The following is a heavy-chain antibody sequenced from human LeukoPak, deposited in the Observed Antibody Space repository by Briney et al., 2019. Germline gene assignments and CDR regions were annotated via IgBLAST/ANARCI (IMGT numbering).Heavy chain of an antibody. CDR2: ISSSGTTI. CDR1: GFTFSDYG. J-gene: IGHJ4*02. CDR3: ARASSGSYSGFDY. Sequence: GGSLRLSCVASGFTFSDYGMNWVRQAPGKGLEWVSYISSSGTTIYYADSVKGRFSISRDNAKNSLYLQMNSLRAEDTAVYYCARASSGSYSGFDYWGQGTLVTVSS. D-gene: IGHD1-26*01. V-gene: IGHV3-48*04.